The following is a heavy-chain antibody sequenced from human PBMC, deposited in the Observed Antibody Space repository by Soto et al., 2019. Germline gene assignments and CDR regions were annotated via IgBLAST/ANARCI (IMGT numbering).Heavy chain of an antibody. CDR3: SRDVVVGAKALNY. CDR2: IKEDGSGK. J-gene: IGHJ4*02. D-gene: IGHD2-15*01. CDR1: GFTFSNYW. V-gene: IGHV3-7*01. Sequence: PGGSLRLSCAASGFTFSNYWMTWVRQTPGKGLEWVANIKEDGSGKHYVDSVKGRFTISRDNAKNSLYLQMNSLRVEDTAVYFCSRDVVVGAKALNYWGQGALVTVS.